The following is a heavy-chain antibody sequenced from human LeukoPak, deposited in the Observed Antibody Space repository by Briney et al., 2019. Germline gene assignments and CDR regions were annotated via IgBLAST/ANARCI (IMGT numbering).Heavy chain of an antibody. J-gene: IGHJ4*02. D-gene: IGHD3-9*01. Sequence: GASVKVSCKASGDTFSSYAITWVRQAPGLGLEWMGGIIPIFGTANTAQKFQGRVTITGDESTSTAYMELSSLRAEDTAVYYCAREMGYDILTGYYAAYFDYWGEGTLVTVSS. V-gene: IGHV1-69*13. CDR2: IIPIFGTA. CDR1: GDTFSSYA. CDR3: AREMGYDILTGYYAAYFDY.